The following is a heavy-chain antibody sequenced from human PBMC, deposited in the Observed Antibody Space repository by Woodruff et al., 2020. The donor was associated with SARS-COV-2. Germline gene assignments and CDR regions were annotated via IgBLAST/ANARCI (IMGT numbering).Heavy chain of an antibody. J-gene: IGHJ6*03. Sequence: SWIRQPPGKGLEWIGYIYYSGSTNYNPSLKSRVTISVDTSKNQFSLKLSSVTAADTAVYYCARDELGINYYYMDVWGKGTTVTVSS. CDR3: ARDELGINYYYMDV. D-gene: IGHD3-16*01. CDR2: IYYSGST. V-gene: IGHV4-59*01.